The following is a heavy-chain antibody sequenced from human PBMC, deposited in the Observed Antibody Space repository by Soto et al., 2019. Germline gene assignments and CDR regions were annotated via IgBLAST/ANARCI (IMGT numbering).Heavy chain of an antibody. CDR1: GFTFSGYA. CDR2: ISGSGAST. D-gene: IGHD2-2*01. CDR3: ARCTSPWYYYAMDV. J-gene: IGHJ6*02. V-gene: IGHV3-23*01. Sequence: VHLLESGGDLVQPGGSLRLSCAASGFTFSGYAMSWVRQAPGKGLEWVSAISGSGASTYYADSVQGRFTFSRDNSNNTLFLLMDSLRAEDTAIYYCARCTSPWYYYAMDVWGQGTTVTVSS.